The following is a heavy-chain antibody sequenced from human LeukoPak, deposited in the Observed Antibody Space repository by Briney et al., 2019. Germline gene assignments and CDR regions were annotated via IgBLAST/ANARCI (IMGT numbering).Heavy chain of an antibody. Sequence: GGSLRLSCAASGFTFSNYAMSWVRQAPGKGLEWVSSISSSSSYIYYADSVKGRFTISRDNAKNSLYLQMNSLRAEDTAVYYCARDAVYGSGSYPYYFDYWGQGTLVTVSS. CDR1: GFTFSNYA. V-gene: IGHV3-21*01. CDR2: ISSSSSYI. CDR3: ARDAVYGSGSYPYYFDY. D-gene: IGHD3-10*01. J-gene: IGHJ4*02.